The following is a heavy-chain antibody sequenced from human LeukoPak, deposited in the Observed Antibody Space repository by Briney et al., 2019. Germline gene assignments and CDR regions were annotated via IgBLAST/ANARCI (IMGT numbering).Heavy chain of an antibody. D-gene: IGHD2-15*01. CDR2: INHSGST. CDR3: ARGGGYCSGGGCYDDY. J-gene: IGHJ4*02. CDR1: GGSFSNYY. Sequence: PSETLSLTCAVYGGSFSNYYWSWIRQPPGKGLEWIGEINHSGSTNYNPSLKSRVTISVDTSKNQFSLKLRSVTAADTAVYYCARGGGYCSGGGCYDDYWGQETLVTVSS. V-gene: IGHV4-34*01.